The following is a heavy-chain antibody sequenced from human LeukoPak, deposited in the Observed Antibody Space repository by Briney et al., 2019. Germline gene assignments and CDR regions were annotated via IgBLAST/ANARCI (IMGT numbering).Heavy chain of an antibody. CDR2: IHSGGST. D-gene: IGHD7-27*01. V-gene: IGHV3-53*01. Sequence: GGSLRLSCAASGFTVSSNYMSWVRQAPGKGLEWVSLIHSGGSTYYADSVKGRFTISRDTSKNSLYLQMNSLRAEDTAVYYCARALPGDWYFDLWGRGTLVTVSS. CDR3: ARALPGDWYFDL. CDR1: GFTVSSNY. J-gene: IGHJ2*01.